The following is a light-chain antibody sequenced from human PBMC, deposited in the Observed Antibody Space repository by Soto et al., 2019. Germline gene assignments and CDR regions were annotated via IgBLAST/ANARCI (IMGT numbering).Light chain of an antibody. CDR2: SDD. CDR1: TSNIGRYS. V-gene: IGLV1-44*01. CDR3: AAWDDNLNCPL. J-gene: IGLJ3*02. Sequence: QSVLTQQHSLSGTPGQRVTISCSGSTSNIGRYSVNWYQHFPGTAPQILIYSDDDRPSVVPDRFSASKSGTSSSLAISGLQSEYEAEYYCAAWDDNLNCPLFGRGTKLTVL.